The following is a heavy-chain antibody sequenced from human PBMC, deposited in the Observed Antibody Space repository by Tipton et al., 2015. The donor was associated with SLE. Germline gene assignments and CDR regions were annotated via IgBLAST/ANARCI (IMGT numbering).Heavy chain of an antibody. CDR3: AKVARYYYYYGMDV. J-gene: IGHJ6*02. V-gene: IGHV3-23*03. CDR2: VYSGGRT. CDR1: GFIFRKYV. Sequence: SLRLSCAASGFIFRKYVMNWVRQAPGKGLEWVSVVYSGGRTFYADSVKGRFTISRDNSRNTVFLQMSSLRPEDTAVYFCAKVARYYYYYGMDVWGQGTTVTVSS.